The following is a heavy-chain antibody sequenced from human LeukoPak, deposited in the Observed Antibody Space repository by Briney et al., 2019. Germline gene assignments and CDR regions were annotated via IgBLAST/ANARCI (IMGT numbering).Heavy chain of an antibody. J-gene: IGHJ5*02. CDR1: GYTFTSYD. Sequence: GASVTVSCKASGYTFTSYDINWVRQATSRGREGMGWMNPNSGNTGYAQKFQGRVTMTRNTSISTVYMELSSLRSEDTAVYYCARGIGDYSNYDLWFDPWGQGTLVTVSS. CDR2: MNPNSGNT. CDR3: ARGIGDYSNYDLWFDP. D-gene: IGHD4-11*01. V-gene: IGHV1-8*01.